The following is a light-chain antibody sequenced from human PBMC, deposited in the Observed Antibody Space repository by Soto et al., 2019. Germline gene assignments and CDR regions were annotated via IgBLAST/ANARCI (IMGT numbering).Light chain of an antibody. CDR2: SNN. CDR3: AAWDDSLDAVV. CDR1: SSNIGSNT. V-gene: IGLV1-44*01. J-gene: IGLJ2*01. Sequence: QSVLTQPPSASGTPGQRVTISCSGSSSNIGSNTVNWYQQLPGTAPKLLIYSNNQRPSGVPDRFSGSKSVTSASVAISGLQSEDEADYYCAAWDDSLDAVVFGGVTKVTVL.